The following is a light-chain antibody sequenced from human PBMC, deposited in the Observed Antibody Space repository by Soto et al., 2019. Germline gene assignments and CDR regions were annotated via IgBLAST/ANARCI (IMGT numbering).Light chain of an antibody. V-gene: IGKV3-20*01. CDR2: GAS. J-gene: IGKJ5*01. CDR3: QQSGSSHPIT. CDR1: QGISGDC. Sequence: EIVFTRSPGTLSLSPGEGASLACRASQGISGDCLAWYPHKPGQAPRLRMYGASSRATGIPHRLSGSGSGTALTIPTSRMEHQDFAVYYCQQSGSSHPITVGQGTRLEIK.